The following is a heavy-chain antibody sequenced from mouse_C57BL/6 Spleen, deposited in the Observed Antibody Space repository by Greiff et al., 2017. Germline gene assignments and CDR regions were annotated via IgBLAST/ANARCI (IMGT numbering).Heavy chain of an antibody. D-gene: IGHD2-14*01. V-gene: IGHV7-3*01. Sequence: EVNLEESGGGLVQPGGSLSLSCAASGFTFTAYSMSWVRQPPGKALEWLGFIRNKANGYTTEYSASVKGRFTISRDNYQSILYLQMNAMGAEDSATDYCARDEYDLAWFGYWGQGTLVTVSA. J-gene: IGHJ3*01. CDR1: GFTFTAYS. CDR2: IRNKANGYTT. CDR3: ARDEYDLAWFGY.